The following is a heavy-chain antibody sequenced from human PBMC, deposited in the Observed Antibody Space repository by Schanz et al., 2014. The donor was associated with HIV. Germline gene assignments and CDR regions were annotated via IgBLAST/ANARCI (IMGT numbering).Heavy chain of an antibody. CDR3: AKSTWVDN. V-gene: IGHV3-23*04. J-gene: IGHJ4*02. CDR1: GFTFSRYA. CDR2: ISEFGGSA. Sequence: EVQLVESGGCLVQPGRSLRLSCAASGFTFSRYAMSWVRQAPGEGLEWVSGISEFGGSAWYADSVKGRFTISRDNSKNTLYLQMDSLRAEDTALYFCAKSTWVDNCGQGTLVTVSS. D-gene: IGHD2-2*01.